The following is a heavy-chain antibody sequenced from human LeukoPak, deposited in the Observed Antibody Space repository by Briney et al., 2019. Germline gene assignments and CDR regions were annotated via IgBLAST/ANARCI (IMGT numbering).Heavy chain of an antibody. CDR3: ARHNDIAVVPAAPSYFDY. CDR1: GGSISNYF. Sequence: TSSETLSLTCTVSGGSISNYFWSWIRQPPGRGLEWIGYVYYSGSTNYNPSLKSRVTISVDTSKTQFSLYLSSVTAADTAVYYCARHNDIAVVPAAPSYFDYWGQGTLVAVSS. V-gene: IGHV4-59*08. CDR2: VYYSGST. J-gene: IGHJ4*02. D-gene: IGHD2-2*01.